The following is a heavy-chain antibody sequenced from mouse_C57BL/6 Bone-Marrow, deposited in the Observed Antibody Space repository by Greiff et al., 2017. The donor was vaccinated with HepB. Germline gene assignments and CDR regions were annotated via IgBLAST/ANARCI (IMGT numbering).Heavy chain of an antibody. Sequence: EVKLVESGGGLVKPGGSLKLSCAASGFTFSDYGMHWVRQAPEKGLEWVAYISSGSSTIYYADTVKGRVTISRDNAKNTLFLQMTSLRSEDTAMYYCARRYGNYYFDYWGQGTTLTVSS. CDR3: ARRYGNYYFDY. CDR2: ISSGSSTI. D-gene: IGHD2-10*02. J-gene: IGHJ2*01. V-gene: IGHV5-17*01. CDR1: GFTFSDYG.